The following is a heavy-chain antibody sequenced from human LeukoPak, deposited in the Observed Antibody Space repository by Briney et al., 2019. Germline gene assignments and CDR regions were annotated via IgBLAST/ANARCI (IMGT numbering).Heavy chain of an antibody. V-gene: IGHV1-46*01. CDR3: ARALRFTAMAN. CDR2: IDPSGGST. Sequence: ASVKVSCKASGYTFTSYYMHWVRQAPGQGLEWMGIIDPSGGSTSYAQKFQGRVTMTRDTSTSTVYMELSSLRSEDTAVYYCARALRFTAMANWGQGTLVTVSS. D-gene: IGHD5-18*01. J-gene: IGHJ4*02. CDR1: GYTFTSYY.